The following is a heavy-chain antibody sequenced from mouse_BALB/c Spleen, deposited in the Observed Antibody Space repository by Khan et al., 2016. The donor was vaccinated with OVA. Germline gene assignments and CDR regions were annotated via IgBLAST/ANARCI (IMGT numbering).Heavy chain of an antibody. CDR3: ARGNWQSYYFDY. CDR1: GYRFTSYI. J-gene: IGHJ2*01. Sequence: VQLQQSGPELVKPGTSVKMSCKASGYRFTSYIIHWVKQRPGQGLEWIGYINPYNGATKYNEKFKGKATLNSDKSSNTAYMEPTSLTSEDAAVYYCARGNWQSYYFDYWGQGTTLTVSS. V-gene: IGHV1S136*01. CDR2: INPYNGAT. D-gene: IGHD4-1*01.